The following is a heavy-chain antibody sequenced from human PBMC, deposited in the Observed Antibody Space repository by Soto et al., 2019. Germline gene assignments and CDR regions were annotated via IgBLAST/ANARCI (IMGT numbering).Heavy chain of an antibody. D-gene: IGHD1-26*01. Sequence: QVQLQESGPGLVKPSETLSLTCSVSGGSMSNSHWSWIRQPPGKGLEWIGYIYNSVTTNYNPSLKSQVTISGDTSKSQFSLKVSSVTAADTAVYYCARESGAAYFDHWGQGILVTVSS. V-gene: IGHV4-59*01. J-gene: IGHJ4*02. CDR2: IYNSVTT. CDR1: GGSMSNSH. CDR3: ARESGAAYFDH.